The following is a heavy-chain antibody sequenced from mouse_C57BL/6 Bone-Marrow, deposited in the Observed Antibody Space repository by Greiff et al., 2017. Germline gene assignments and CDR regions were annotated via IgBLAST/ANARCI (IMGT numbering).Heavy chain of an antibody. Sequence: VQLQQSGPGLVQPSQSLSITCTASGFSLTSYGVHWVRQSPGKGLEWLGVIWSGGSTDYNAAFISRLSISKDNSKSHVFFKMHSLQADDTAIYYCARGDSSGSGFAYWGQGTLVTVSA. CDR2: IWSGGST. CDR1: GFSLTSYG. CDR3: ARGDSSGSGFAY. J-gene: IGHJ3*01. V-gene: IGHV2-2*01. D-gene: IGHD3-2*02.